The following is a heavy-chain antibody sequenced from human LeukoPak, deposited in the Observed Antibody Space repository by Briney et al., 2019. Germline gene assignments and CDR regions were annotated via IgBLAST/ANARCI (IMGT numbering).Heavy chain of an antibody. J-gene: IGHJ4*02. Sequence: GGSLRLSCAASGFTLSDHYMSWIRQTPGEGLEWVSYISNRGYSTYYADSVKGRFTISRDNAKNSLYLEMQSLRAEDTAVYYCARNKRRFGQWGQGTVVTVSS. CDR1: GFTLSDHY. V-gene: IGHV3-11*01. CDR2: ISNRGYST. D-gene: IGHD1/OR15-1a*01. CDR3: ARNKRRFGQ.